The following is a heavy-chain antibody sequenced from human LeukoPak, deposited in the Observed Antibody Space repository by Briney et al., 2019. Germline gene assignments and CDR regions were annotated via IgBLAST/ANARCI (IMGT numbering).Heavy chain of an antibody. Sequence: ASVKVSCKASGYRFTTYGISWVRQAPGQGLEWMAWINVYSGSTEYKADLQGRLTVATETSTTTAYMELRSLRSDDTAVYFCVFGECSSTSCYPRRDYWGHGTLVTVSS. CDR3: VFGECSSTSCYPRRDY. CDR2: INVYSGST. V-gene: IGHV1-18*01. CDR1: GYRFTTYG. J-gene: IGHJ4*01. D-gene: IGHD2-2*01.